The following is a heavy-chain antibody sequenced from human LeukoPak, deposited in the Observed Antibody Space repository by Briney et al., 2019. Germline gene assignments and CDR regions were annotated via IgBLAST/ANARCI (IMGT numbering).Heavy chain of an antibody. CDR1: GFTFSSHW. D-gene: IGHD3-22*01. Sequence: GGSLRLSCAASGFTFSSHWMHWVRQAPGKGLVWVSRINSDGSSISYADSVKGRFTISRDNAKNSLYLQMNSLRAEDTAVYYCARDSYYYDSSGYIYWGQGTLVTVSS. V-gene: IGHV3-74*01. J-gene: IGHJ4*02. CDR2: INSDGSSI. CDR3: ARDSYYYDSSGYIY.